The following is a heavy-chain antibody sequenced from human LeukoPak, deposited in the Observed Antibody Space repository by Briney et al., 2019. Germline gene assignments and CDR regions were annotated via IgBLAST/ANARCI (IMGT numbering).Heavy chain of an antibody. D-gene: IGHD5-18*01. V-gene: IGHV5-51*01. CDR1: GYRFTDYW. J-gene: IGHJ4*02. CDR2: IYPGDSDT. CDR3: ARHTAMAVDY. Sequence: GESLKISCKGSGYRFTDYWIAWVRQMPGKGLEWMGIIYPGDSDTRYSPSFQGQVTISADKSISTAYLQWSSLKASDTAMYYCARHTAMAVDYWGQGTLVTVSS.